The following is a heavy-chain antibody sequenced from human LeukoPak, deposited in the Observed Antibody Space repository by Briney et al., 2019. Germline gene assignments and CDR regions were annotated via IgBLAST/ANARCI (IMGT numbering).Heavy chain of an antibody. CDR3: AKLSLRAAAGSSNDY. V-gene: IGHV3-30*14. D-gene: IGHD6-13*01. CDR1: GFTFSSYA. Sequence: GGSLRLSCAASGFTFSSYAMHWVRQAPGKGLEWVAVISYDGSNKYYADSVKGRFTISRDNSRNTLYLQMNSLRAEDTAVYYCAKLSLRAAAGSSNDYWGQGTLVTVSS. CDR2: ISYDGSNK. J-gene: IGHJ4*02.